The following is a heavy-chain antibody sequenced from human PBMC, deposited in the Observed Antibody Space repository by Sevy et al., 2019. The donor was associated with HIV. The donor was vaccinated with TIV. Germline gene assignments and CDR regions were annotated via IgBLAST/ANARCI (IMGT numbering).Heavy chain of an antibody. CDR1: GFTFSRNA. Sequence: GGCLRLSCAASGFTFSRNAMSWVRQAPGKGLEWASGITGSGGSTYYADSVKGRFTISRDNSKNTLYLQMNSLRVEDTAVYYSAKVGYCSSTSCYSIYYGMDVWGQGTTVTVSS. V-gene: IGHV3-23*01. D-gene: IGHD2-2*02. J-gene: IGHJ6*02. CDR3: AKVGYCSSTSCYSIYYGMDV. CDR2: ITGSGGST.